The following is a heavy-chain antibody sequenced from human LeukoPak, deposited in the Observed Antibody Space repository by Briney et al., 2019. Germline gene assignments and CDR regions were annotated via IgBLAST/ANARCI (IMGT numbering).Heavy chain of an antibody. V-gene: IGHV3-23*01. J-gene: IGHJ4*02. CDR1: GFTFSSYA. Sequence: GGSLRLSCVASGFTFSSYAMSWVRQAPGKGLEWVSFISGSGGSTYYTDSVKGRFTISRDNSKNTLYLQMNSLRAEDTAVYYCARGSGSSFDYWGQGTLVTVSS. D-gene: IGHD1-26*01. CDR2: ISGSGGST. CDR3: ARGSGSSFDY.